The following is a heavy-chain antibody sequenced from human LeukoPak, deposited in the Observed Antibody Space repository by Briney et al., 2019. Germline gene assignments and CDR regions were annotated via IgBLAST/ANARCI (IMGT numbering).Heavy chain of an antibody. CDR2: INPSSGNT. V-gene: IGHV1-46*01. Sequence: ASVKVSCKASGYTFTSYFMHWVRQAPGQGLEWMGIINPSSGNTNYAQKFQGRVTMARDTSTSTVYMELSSLRSEDTAFYYCARDLAYYYGSGNFYSRDYWGQGTLITVSS. D-gene: IGHD3-10*01. CDR3: ARDLAYYYGSGNFYSRDY. J-gene: IGHJ4*02. CDR1: GYTFTSYF.